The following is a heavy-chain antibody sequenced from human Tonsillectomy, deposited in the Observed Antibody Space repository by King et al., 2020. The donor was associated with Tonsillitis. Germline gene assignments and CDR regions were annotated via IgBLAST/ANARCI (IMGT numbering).Heavy chain of an antibody. CDR1: GFTFSSYE. CDR2: ISSSGFTI. V-gene: IGHV3-48*03. Sequence: VQLVESGGGLVQPGGSLRLSCAASGFTFSSYEMNWVRQAPGKGLEWVSYISSSGFTIYYADSVKGRFTISRDNAKNSLYLQMNSLRAEDTAVYYCARVYNYYYYMDVWGQGTTVTVSS. CDR3: ARVYNYYYYMDV. J-gene: IGHJ6*03.